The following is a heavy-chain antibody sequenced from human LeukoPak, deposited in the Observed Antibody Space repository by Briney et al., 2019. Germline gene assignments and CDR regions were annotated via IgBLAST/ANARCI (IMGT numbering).Heavy chain of an antibody. CDR1: GYSFTKYW. D-gene: IGHD3-10*01. V-gene: IGHV5-51*01. CDR2: IYPGDSDT. J-gene: IGHJ4*02. CDR3: ARQSRFGEFDY. Sequence: GESLKISCKGSGYSFTKYWIAWVRQMPGKGLECMGIIYPGDSDTRYSPSFQGQVTISADKSISTAHLQWSSLKASDNAMYYCARQSRFGEFDYWRQGTLVTVSS.